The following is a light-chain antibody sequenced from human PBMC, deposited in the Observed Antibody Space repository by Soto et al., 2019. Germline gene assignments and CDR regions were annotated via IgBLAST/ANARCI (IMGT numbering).Light chain of an antibody. J-gene: IGLJ3*02. V-gene: IGLV2-23*03. CDR1: SSDVGSHNL. Sequence: QSALTQPASVSGSPVQSITISCTGTSSDVGSHNLVSWYQQLPGKAPKLMIYEGSNRPSGVSNRFSGSKSGNTASLTISGLQAEDEADYYCCSYAGSSTFWVFGGGTKLTVL. CDR3: CSYAGSSTFWV. CDR2: EGS.